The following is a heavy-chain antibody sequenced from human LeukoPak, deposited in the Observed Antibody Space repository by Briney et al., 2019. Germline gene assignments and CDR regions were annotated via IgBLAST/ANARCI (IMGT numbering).Heavy chain of an antibody. Sequence: ASVKVSCKTSGYTFTDYYIHWVRQAPGQGLEWVGWMNPNSGNTGYAQTFQGRVTITRNTSISTAYMELSSLRSEDTAVYYCARGLLGSSSFFDYWGQGTLVTVSS. D-gene: IGHD6-6*01. J-gene: IGHJ4*02. V-gene: IGHV1-8*01. CDR2: MNPNSGNT. CDR3: ARGLLGSSSFFDY. CDR1: GYTFTDYY.